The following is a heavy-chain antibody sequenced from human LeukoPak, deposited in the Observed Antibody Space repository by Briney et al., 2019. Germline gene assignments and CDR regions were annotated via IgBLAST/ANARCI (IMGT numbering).Heavy chain of an antibody. CDR1: GFTFSSYG. CDR2: ISYDGSNK. J-gene: IGHJ5*02. CDR3: AKGMREGGNWFDP. D-gene: IGHD3-16*01. Sequence: GRSLRLSCAASGFTFSSYGMHWVRQAPGKGLEWVTVISYDGSNKYYADSVKGRFTISRDNSKNTLYLQMNSLRAEDTAEYYCAKGMREGGNWFDPWGQGTLVTVSS. V-gene: IGHV3-30*18.